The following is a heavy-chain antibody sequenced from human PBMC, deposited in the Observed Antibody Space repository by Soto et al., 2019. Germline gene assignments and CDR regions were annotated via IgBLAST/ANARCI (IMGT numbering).Heavy chain of an antibody. CDR2: ISYDGSNK. Sequence: QVQLVESGGGVVQPGRSLRLSCAASGFTFSSYAMHWVRQAPGKGLEWVAVISYDGSNKYYADSVKGRFTISRDNSKNTLYLQMNSLRAEDTAVYYCARVLDTAMVIENYYYYYGMDVW. J-gene: IGHJ6*01. V-gene: IGHV3-30-3*01. CDR3: ARVLDTAMVIENYYYYYGMDV. D-gene: IGHD5-18*01. CDR1: GFTFSSYA.